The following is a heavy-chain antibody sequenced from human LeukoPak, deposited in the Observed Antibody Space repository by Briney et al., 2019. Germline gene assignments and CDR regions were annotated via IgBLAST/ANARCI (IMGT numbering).Heavy chain of an antibody. J-gene: IGHJ3*02. CDR3: AGSNSGSYRGAFDI. V-gene: IGHV3-69-1*01. D-gene: IGHD1-26*01. CDR1: GGSFSGYY. Sequence: ETLSLTCAVYGGSFSGYYWSWIRQPPGKGLEWVSSISSSSYIYYADSVKGRFTISRDNAKNSLYLQMNSLRAEDTAVYYCAGSNSGSYRGAFDIWGQGTMVTVSS. CDR2: ISSSSYI.